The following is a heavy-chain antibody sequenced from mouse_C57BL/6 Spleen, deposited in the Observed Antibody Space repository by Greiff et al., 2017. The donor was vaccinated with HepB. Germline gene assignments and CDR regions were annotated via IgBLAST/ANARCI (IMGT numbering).Heavy chain of an antibody. J-gene: IGHJ1*03. CDR3: ARAGVTTVVGRYFDV. CDR2: IYPRDGST. Sequence: QVQLKESGPELVKPGASVKLSCKASGYTFTSYDINWVKQRPGQGLEWIGWIYPRDGSTKYNEKFKGKATLTVDPSSSTAYMELHSLTSEDSAVYFCARAGVTTVVGRYFDVWGTGTTVTVSS. CDR1: GYTFTSYD. V-gene: IGHV1-85*01. D-gene: IGHD1-1*01.